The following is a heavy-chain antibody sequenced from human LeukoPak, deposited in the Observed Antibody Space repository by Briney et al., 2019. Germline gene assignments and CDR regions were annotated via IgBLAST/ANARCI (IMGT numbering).Heavy chain of an antibody. CDR1: GFTFRSLL. J-gene: IGHJ4*02. V-gene: IGHV3-48*02. CDR3: ARVRSGSYYRSAFDY. CDR2: VSGSGTPT. D-gene: IGHD1-26*01. Sequence: GESLSLSCAASGFTFRSLLVIWARHAPGKGRVWVSYVSGSGTPTDYADSVKGRFTISRDNGKNLVSLQMNSLRYEDTAVYYCARVRSGSYYRSAFDYWGQGTLVTVSS.